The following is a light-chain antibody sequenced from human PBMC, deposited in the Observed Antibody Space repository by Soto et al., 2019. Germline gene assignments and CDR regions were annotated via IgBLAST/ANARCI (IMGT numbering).Light chain of an antibody. Sequence: DIQMTQSPSSLSASVGARVTITCRASQSISSYFNWYQQKPGEAPKLLNYAASSLQSEVPSRFSGSGSGTDFTLAISSLQPEDIATYYCQQSYSTPRTFGQGTKVEIK. V-gene: IGKV1-39*01. J-gene: IGKJ1*01. CDR1: QSISSY. CDR3: QQSYSTPRT. CDR2: AAS.